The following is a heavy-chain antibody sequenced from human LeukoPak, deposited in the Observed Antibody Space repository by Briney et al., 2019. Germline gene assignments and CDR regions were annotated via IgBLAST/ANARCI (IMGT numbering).Heavy chain of an antibody. CDR2: ITTGDGNT. Sequence: GGSLRLSCTASGFTFSSYTMTWVRQAPGKGLKWVSTITTGDGNTYYADSVKGRFTVSRDDSKNTLYLQMNSLRAEDTAVYYCARDGGLWVSAHWGDSWGRGTLVTVSS. J-gene: IGHJ4*02. V-gene: IGHV3-23*01. CDR3: ARDGGLWVSAHWGDS. CDR1: GFTFSSYT. D-gene: IGHD7-27*01.